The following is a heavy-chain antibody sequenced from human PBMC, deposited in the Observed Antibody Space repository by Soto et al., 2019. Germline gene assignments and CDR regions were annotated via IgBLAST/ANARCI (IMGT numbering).Heavy chain of an antibody. CDR3: ARGYHSFDV. V-gene: IGHV3-72*01. D-gene: IGHD1-20*01. CDR2: SGNKASGYTT. J-gene: IGHJ6*02. Sequence: GGSLRLSCAASGFTFSDHYMDWVRQAPGKGLEWVGRSGNKASGYTTQYAASVRGRFSVSRDDSKNSLFLQMNSLETEDTAVYYCARGYHSFDVWGQGTTVTVSS. CDR1: GFTFSDHY.